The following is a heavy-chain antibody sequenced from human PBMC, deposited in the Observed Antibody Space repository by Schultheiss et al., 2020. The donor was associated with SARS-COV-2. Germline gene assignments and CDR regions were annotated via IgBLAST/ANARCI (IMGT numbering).Heavy chain of an antibody. V-gene: IGHV5-10-1*01. Sequence: GGSLRLSCAASGFTFSSYAMHWVRQAPGKGLEWMGRIDPSDSYTDYSPSFQGHVTISADKSISTAYLQWNSLKASDTAMYYCAREITGGDLYWYFDLWGRGTLVTVSS. CDR2: IDPSDSYT. CDR3: AREITGGDLYWYFDL. CDR1: GFTFSSYA. J-gene: IGHJ2*01. D-gene: IGHD2-21*02.